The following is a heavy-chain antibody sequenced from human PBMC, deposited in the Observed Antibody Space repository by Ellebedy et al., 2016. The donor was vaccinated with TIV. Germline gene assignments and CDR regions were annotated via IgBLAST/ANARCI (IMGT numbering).Heavy chain of an antibody. CDR2: ISYDGINR. Sequence: GESLKISXAASGFTFSSYGMHWVRQAPGKGLEWVAVISYDGINRYSADSVKGRFTISRDNSKNTPYLQMNSLRAEDTAVYYCAKSAGLRYAFDIWGQGTMVSVSS. CDR3: AKSAGLRYAFDI. D-gene: IGHD3-16*01. J-gene: IGHJ3*02. V-gene: IGHV3-30*18. CDR1: GFTFSSYG.